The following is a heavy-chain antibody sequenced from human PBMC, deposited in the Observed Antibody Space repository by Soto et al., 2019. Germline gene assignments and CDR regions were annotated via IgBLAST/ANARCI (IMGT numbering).Heavy chain of an antibody. V-gene: IGHV3-30*03. Sequence: LRLSCAAPGFNFGFFGMHWVRQAPGKGLEWVAFISGDGINTQYADSVRGRFTLSRDYSRKTMYLQMDSLRDEDTALYYCARGNLSFDFDSWGLGTLVTVSS. D-gene: IGHD1-26*01. CDR2: ISGDGINT. J-gene: IGHJ4*02. CDR3: ARGNLSFDFDS. CDR1: GFNFGFFG.